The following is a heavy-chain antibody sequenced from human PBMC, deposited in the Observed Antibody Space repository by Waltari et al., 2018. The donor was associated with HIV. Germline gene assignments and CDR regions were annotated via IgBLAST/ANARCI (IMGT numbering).Heavy chain of an antibody. V-gene: IGHV3-23*01. CDR1: GSTFSSYA. D-gene: IGHD6-13*01. Sequence: EMQLLESGGGLVQPGGSLRLSCAASGSTFSSYAMHWVRQAPGKGLEWVSGISDSTVRTYYGDSVKGRFTISRDNSKNTLYLQMSSLRVEDTAIYYCAKDEAGAGSPEVWFDPWGQGTLVTVSS. J-gene: IGHJ5*02. CDR2: ISDSTVRT. CDR3: AKDEAGAGSPEVWFDP.